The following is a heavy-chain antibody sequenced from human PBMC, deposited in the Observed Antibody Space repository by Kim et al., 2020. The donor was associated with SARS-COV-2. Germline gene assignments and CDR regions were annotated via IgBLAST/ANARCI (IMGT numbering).Heavy chain of an antibody. CDR3: AREGDDSSGYYFNY. D-gene: IGHD3-22*01. V-gene: IGHV3-48*02. Sequence: ADSVKGRFTISRDNAKNSLYLQMNSLRDDDTAVYYCAREGDDSSGYYFNYWGQGTLVTVSS. J-gene: IGHJ4*02.